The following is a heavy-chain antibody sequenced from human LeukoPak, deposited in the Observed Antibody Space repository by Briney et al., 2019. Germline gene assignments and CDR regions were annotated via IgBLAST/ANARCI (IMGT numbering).Heavy chain of an antibody. J-gene: IGHJ4*02. Sequence: GGSLRLSCAASGFTFSSYSMNWVRQAPGKGLEWVSSISSSSSYIYYADSVKGRFTISRDNAKNSLYLQMNSLRAEDTAVYYCARVPLYCSGGSCYPAYWGQGTLVTVSS. CDR1: GFTFSSYS. CDR2: ISSSSSYI. CDR3: ARVPLYCSGGSCYPAY. D-gene: IGHD2-15*01. V-gene: IGHV3-21*01.